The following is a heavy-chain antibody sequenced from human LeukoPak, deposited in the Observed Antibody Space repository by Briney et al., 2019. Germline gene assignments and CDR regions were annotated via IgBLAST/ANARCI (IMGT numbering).Heavy chain of an antibody. D-gene: IGHD3-9*01. J-gene: IGHJ6*04. CDR3: ARDMPSPYYDILTGYYNCNYYYYYGMGV. CDR1: GFTFSSYA. CDR2: ILYDGTNK. V-gene: IGHV3-30-3*01. Sequence: GRSLRLSCAASGFTFSSYAMHWVRQAPGKGLEWVAVILYDGTNKYYADSVKGRFTISRDNSNNTLYLQMNSLRAEDTAVYYCARDMPSPYYDILTGYYNCNYYYYYGMGVWGKGTTVTVSS.